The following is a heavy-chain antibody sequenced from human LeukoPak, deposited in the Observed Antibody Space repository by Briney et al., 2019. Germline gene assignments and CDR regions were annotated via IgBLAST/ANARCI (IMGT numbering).Heavy chain of an antibody. CDR1: GFTVSSNY. D-gene: IGHD3-22*01. J-gene: IGHJ6*02. CDR2: IYSGGST. Sequence: GGSLRLSCAASGFTVSSNYMSWVRQAPGKGLEWVSVIYSGGSTYYADSVKGGFTISRHNSKNTLYLQMNSLRAEGTAVYYCASVYYYESSGYYFDYYYGMDVWGQGTTVTVSS. CDR3: ASVYYYESSGYYFDYYYGMDV. V-gene: IGHV3-53*04.